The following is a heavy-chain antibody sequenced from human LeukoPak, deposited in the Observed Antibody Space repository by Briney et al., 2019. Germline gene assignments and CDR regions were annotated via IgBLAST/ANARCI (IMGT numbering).Heavy chain of an antibody. CDR2: ISGTGGTT. CDR1: GFTFSNYS. D-gene: IGHD4-17*01. V-gene: IGHV3-23*01. J-gene: IGHJ4*02. CDR3: AKGRGTTVTAAANY. Sequence: GGSLRLSCAASGFTFSNYSMSWVRQAPGKGLEWVSTISGTGGTTYYADSVKGRFTISRDNSKNTLFLQFSSLRADDTAVYYCAKGRGTTVTAAANYWGQGTLVTVSS.